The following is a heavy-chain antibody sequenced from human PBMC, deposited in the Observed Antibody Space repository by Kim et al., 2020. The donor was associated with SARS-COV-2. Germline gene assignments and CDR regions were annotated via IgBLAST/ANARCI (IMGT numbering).Heavy chain of an antibody. CDR1: GFTFSSYG. CDR3: AKDSITVTTWWGGGFNW. CDR2: ISYDGSNK. D-gene: IGHD4-17*01. Sequence: GGSLRLSCAASGFTFSSYGMHWVRQAPGKGLEWVAVISYDGSNKYYADSVKGRFTISRDNSKNTLYLQMNSLRAEDTAVYYCAKDSITVTTWWGGGFNW. V-gene: IGHV3-30*18. J-gene: IGHJ5*01.